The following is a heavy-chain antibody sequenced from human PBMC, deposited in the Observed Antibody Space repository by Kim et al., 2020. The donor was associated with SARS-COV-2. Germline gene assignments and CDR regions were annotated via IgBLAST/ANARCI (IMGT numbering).Heavy chain of an antibody. D-gene: IGHD1-26*01. CDR3: ARDERVLGATPAFYYYYGMDV. Sequence: ASVKVSCKASGYTFTSYGISWVRQAPGQGLEWMGWISAYNGNTNYAQKLQGRVTMTTDTSTSTAYMELRSLRSDDTAVYYCARDERVLGATPAFYYYYGMDVWGQGTTVTVSS. CDR2: ISAYNGNT. J-gene: IGHJ6*02. V-gene: IGHV1-18*01. CDR1: GYTFTSYG.